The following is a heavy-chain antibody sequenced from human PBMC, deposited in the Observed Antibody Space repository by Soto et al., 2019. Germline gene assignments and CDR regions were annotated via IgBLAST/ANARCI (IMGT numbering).Heavy chain of an antibody. CDR3: ARDASETFRNRYHNDY. J-gene: IGHJ4*02. V-gene: IGHV1-2*02. Sequence: QVLLVQSGAEVKTPGASVKVSCKASGYTFTGYYMHWVRQAPGQGLEWMGWINPNSGGTNYAQKFQERVTMTRDTSISITYMELIRLSSDDTAVYYGARDASETFRNRYHNDYWGQGTLVTVSS. CDR1: GYTFTGYY. D-gene: IGHD3-16*01. CDR2: INPNSGGT.